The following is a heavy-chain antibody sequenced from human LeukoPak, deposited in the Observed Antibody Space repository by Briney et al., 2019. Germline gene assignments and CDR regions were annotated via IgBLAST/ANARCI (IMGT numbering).Heavy chain of an antibody. V-gene: IGHV3-30*03. CDR2: ISYDGSDK. Sequence: GGSLRLSCAASGFTFRSYAMSWVRQAPGKGLEWVAIISYDGSDKYYADSVKGRFTISRDNSKNTLYLQMNSLRAEDTAVYYCARVLYFDYWGQGTLVTVSS. CDR1: GFTFRSYA. CDR3: ARVLYFDY. J-gene: IGHJ4*02.